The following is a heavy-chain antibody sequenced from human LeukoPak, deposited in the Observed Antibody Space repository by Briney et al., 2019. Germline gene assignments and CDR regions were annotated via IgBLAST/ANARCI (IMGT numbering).Heavy chain of an antibody. Sequence: SETLSLTCTVSGGSMSSYYWSWIRQPPGKGLEWIGYIYYSGSTTYNPSLKSRVTISIDTSEKQFSLKLNSVTAADTAVYFCAGEHSGGYRFDYWGQGTLVTVSS. CDR1: GGSMSSYY. D-gene: IGHD3-22*01. CDR3: AGEHSGGYRFDY. CDR2: IYYSGST. J-gene: IGHJ4*02. V-gene: IGHV4-59*01.